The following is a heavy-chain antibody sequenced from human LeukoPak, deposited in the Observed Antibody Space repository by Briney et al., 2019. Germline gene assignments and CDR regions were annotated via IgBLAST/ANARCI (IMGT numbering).Heavy chain of an antibody. D-gene: IGHD6-13*01. Sequence: SETLSPTCAVYGGSFSGYYWSWIRQPPGKGLEWIGEINHSGSTNYNPSLKSRVTISVDTSKNQFSLKLSSVTAADTAVYYCARRSERRIAAAGRENWFDPWGQGTLVTVSS. CDR3: ARRSERRIAAAGRENWFDP. J-gene: IGHJ5*02. CDR2: INHSGST. V-gene: IGHV4-34*01. CDR1: GGSFSGYY.